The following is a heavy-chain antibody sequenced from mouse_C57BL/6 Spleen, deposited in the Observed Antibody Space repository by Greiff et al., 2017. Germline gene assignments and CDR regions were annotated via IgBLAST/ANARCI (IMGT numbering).Heavy chain of an antibody. J-gene: IGHJ3*01. CDR2: ISYDGSN. Sequence: EVQLQESGPGLVKPSQSLSLTCSVTGYSITSGYYWNWIRQFPGNKLEWMGYISYDGSNNYNPSLKSRISITRDTSKNQFFLKLNSVTTEDTATYYCARDGAYYSNYGFAYWGQGTLVTVSA. CDR1: GYSITSGYY. V-gene: IGHV3-6*01. CDR3: ARDGAYYSNYGFAY. D-gene: IGHD2-5*01.